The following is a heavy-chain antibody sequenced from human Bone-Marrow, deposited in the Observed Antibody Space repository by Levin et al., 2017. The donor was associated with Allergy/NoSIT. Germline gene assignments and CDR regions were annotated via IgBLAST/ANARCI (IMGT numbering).Heavy chain of an antibody. V-gene: IGHV4-61*02. D-gene: IGHD3-9*01. CDR2: ISASGSN. Sequence: LRLSCTVSGGSISSARDYWSWIRQPAGKGLEWIGRISASGSNNYNPSLKSRVTISVDTSKNQFSLKLSSVTAADTAVYYCARDAASFYYDVLTGNSNHYYYMDVWGKGTTVIVSS. CDR3: ARDAASFYYDVLTGNSNHYYYMDV. CDR1: GGSISSARDY. J-gene: IGHJ6*03.